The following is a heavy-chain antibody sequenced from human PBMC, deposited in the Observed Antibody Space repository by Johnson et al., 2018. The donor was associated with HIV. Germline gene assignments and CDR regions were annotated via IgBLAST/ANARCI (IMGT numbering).Heavy chain of an antibody. CDR2: IWCGSHSI. CDR1: GFAFSDYY. CDR3: ARDLYSSVWKKDAVVI. Sequence: QVQLVESGGGLVQPGGSLRLSCAASGFAFSDYYMAWSRQAPGKGLECVSSIWCGSHSIYYADSVKGRFTISRDNSKNSLYLQMTSLRAEGTAVYYCARDLYSSVWKKDAVVIWGEGTM. V-gene: IGHV3-11*04. J-gene: IGHJ3*02. D-gene: IGHD6-25*01.